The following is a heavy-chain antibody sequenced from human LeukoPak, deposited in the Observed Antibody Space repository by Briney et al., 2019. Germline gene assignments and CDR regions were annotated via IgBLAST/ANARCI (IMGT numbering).Heavy chain of an antibody. CDR1: GFTFSNAW. CDR3: ARGAEYYAIWRGYAGYSDY. D-gene: IGHD3-3*01. Sequence: GSLRLSCAASGFTFSNAWMSWVRRAPGKGLEWVGSIYHRGSTYYNPSLRSRVTISLDRSKKKFSLKLTSVTAADTAGYFCARGAEYYAIWRGYAGYSDYWGQGISVTVSS. V-gene: IGHV4-38-2*01. CDR2: IYHRGST. J-gene: IGHJ4*02.